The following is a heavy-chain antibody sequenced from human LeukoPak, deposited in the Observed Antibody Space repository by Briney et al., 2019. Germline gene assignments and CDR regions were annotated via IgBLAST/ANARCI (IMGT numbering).Heavy chain of an antibody. CDR3: ARGKRAVSYISSAVRSNWFDP. V-gene: IGHV3-33*01. CDR1: GFTFSSYG. CDR2: IWYDGSNK. J-gene: IGHJ5*02. D-gene: IGHD6-6*01. Sequence: PGGSLRLSCAASGFTFSSYGMHWVRQAPGKGLEWVAVIWYDGSNKYYADSVKGRFTISRDNSKNTLYLQMNSLRAEDTAVYYCARGKRAVSYISSAVRSNWFDPWGQAPWSPSPQ.